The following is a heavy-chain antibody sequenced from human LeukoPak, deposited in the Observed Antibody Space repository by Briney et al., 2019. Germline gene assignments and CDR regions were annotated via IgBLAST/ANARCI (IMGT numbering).Heavy chain of an antibody. Sequence: SGESLSLTCTVSGCSISSYCWGWFRQPPGKGLEWIGYIYYSGSTNYNPSLKRRVTISIDTYKNQFSLKLSSVTATDTGVYYCARGRCRDYVYWGQGTLVTVSS. CDR1: GCSISSYC. CDR2: IYYSGST. V-gene: IGHV4-59*01. CDR3: ARGRCRDYVY. J-gene: IGHJ4*02. D-gene: IGHD4-17*01.